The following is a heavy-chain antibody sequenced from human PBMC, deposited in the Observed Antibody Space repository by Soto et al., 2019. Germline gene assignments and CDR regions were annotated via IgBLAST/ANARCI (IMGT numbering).Heavy chain of an antibody. V-gene: IGHV3-48*02. CDR3: ARDRWFGDQAWGPDFDY. D-gene: IGHD3-10*01. CDR1: GFTFSSYI. Sequence: PGGSLRLSCAASGFTFSSYIMNWVRQAPGKGLEWVSYISSSSSTICYADSVKGRFTISRDNAKNSLYLQMNSLRDEDTAVYYCARDRWFGDQAWGPDFDYWGQGTLVTVSS. J-gene: IGHJ4*02. CDR2: ISSSSSTI.